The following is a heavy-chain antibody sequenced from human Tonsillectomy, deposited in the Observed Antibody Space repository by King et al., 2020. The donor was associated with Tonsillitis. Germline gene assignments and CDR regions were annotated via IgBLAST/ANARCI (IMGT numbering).Heavy chain of an antibody. CDR1: GFTFSSYA. Sequence: VQLVESGGGVVPPGGSLRLSCAASGFTFSSYAMSWVRQAPRKGLEWVSAISYNADSTFNADSVKGRFTVSRDNSRNTLHLQMHSLRAEDTAVYYCAGMTSEGYCTTTTCYRAFDYWGQGTLVTVSS. D-gene: IGHD2-2*01. J-gene: IGHJ4*02. CDR2: ISYNADST. CDR3: AGMTSEGYCTTTTCYRAFDY. V-gene: IGHV3-23*04.